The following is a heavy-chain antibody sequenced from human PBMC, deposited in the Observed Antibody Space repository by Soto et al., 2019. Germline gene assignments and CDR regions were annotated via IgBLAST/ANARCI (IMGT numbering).Heavy chain of an antibody. CDR2: IYPDSGGT. CDR1: GYTFSGFY. V-gene: IGHV1-2*02. J-gene: IGHJ4*02. D-gene: IGHD2-8*01. CDR3: SVTGVSEVDY. Sequence: ASVKVSCKTSGYTFSGFYIHWVRQAPGQGLESMGWIYPDSGGTDYAQTFQGRVTMTRDTSISTAYMDVSGLRSDATAVYYCSVTGVSEVDYWGQGTLVTVSS.